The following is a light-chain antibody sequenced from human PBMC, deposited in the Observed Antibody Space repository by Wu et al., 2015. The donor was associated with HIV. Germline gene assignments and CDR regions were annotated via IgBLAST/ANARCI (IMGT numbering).Light chain of an antibody. CDR2: GAS. CDR3: QQSYISPLT. J-gene: IGKJ4*01. Sequence: DIQMTQSPSSLSASVGDRVTITCRASQSVSSFLNWYQQKPGKAPKVLIYGASSLQSGVPSRFSGGGSGTDFTLTISSLQPEDFATCYCQQSYISPLTFGGGTKVEIK. CDR1: QSVSSF. V-gene: IGKV1-39*01.